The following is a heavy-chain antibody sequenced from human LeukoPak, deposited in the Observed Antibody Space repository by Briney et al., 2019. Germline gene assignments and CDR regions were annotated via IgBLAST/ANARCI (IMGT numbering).Heavy chain of an antibody. Sequence: GGSLRLSCAASGVTFRNYGMHWVRQAPGKGLEWVAFIRYDGSNKYYADSVKGRFTISRDNSKNTLYLQMNSLRAEDTAVYYCATEGEVTMVRGVIPYFDYWGQGTLVTVSS. V-gene: IGHV3-30*02. CDR1: GVTFRNYG. J-gene: IGHJ4*02. D-gene: IGHD3-10*01. CDR3: ATEGEVTMVRGVIPYFDY. CDR2: IRYDGSNK.